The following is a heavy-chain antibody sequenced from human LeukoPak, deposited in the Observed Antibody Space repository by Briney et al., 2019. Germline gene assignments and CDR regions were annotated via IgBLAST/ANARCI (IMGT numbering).Heavy chain of an antibody. D-gene: IGHD3-3*01. Sequence: SVKVSCKASGGTFSSYAISWVRQAPGQGLEWMGRIIPILGIANYAQKFQGRVTITADKSTSTAYMELSSLRSEDTAVYYCAGTFWSGYYTRYYFDYWGQGTLVTVSS. V-gene: IGHV1-69*04. J-gene: IGHJ4*02. CDR3: AGTFWSGYYTRYYFDY. CDR1: GGTFSSYA. CDR2: IIPILGIA.